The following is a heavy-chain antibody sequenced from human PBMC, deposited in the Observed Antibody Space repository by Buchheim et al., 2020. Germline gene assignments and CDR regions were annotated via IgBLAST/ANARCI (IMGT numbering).Heavy chain of an antibody. CDR1: GFTFSSYA. Sequence: QVQLVESGGGVVQPGRSLRLSCAASGFTFSSYAMHWVRQAPGKGLEWVAVISYDGSNKYYADSVKGRITISRDNSKNTLYLQMNSLRAEDTAVYYCARGRRAYYYYGMDVWGQGTT. CDR3: ARGRRAYYYYGMDV. J-gene: IGHJ6*02. V-gene: IGHV3-30*04. CDR2: ISYDGSNK.